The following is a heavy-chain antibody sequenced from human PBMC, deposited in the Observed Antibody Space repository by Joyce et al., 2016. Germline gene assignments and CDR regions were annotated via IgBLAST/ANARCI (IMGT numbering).Heavy chain of an antibody. Sequence: EVQLVESGGGLVQPGGSLRLSCAASGFTFSSYWMHWVRQAPGEGPVWVSLINSEGSRTNYADSVKGRFTMSRDNARNTLFLQMKNLGGEDTAVYYCARGFSEYLYIFDYWGQGSLVSVSS. CDR3: ARGFSEYLYIFDY. CDR2: INSEGSRT. D-gene: IGHD3-3*01. CDR1: GFTFSSYW. J-gene: IGHJ4*02. V-gene: IGHV3-74*01.